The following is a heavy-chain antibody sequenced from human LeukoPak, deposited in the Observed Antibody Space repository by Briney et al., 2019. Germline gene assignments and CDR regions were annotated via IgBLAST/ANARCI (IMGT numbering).Heavy chain of an antibody. CDR2: IYYSGST. Sequence: PSETLSLTCTVSGGSISSSSYYWGWIRQPPGTGLEWIGSIYYSGSTYYNPSLKSRVTISVDTSKNQFSLKLSSVTAADTAVYYCARSYCSGGSCYGDFDYWGQGTLVTVSS. CDR1: GGSISSSSYY. J-gene: IGHJ4*02. D-gene: IGHD2-15*01. V-gene: IGHV4-39*01. CDR3: ARSYCSGGSCYGDFDY.